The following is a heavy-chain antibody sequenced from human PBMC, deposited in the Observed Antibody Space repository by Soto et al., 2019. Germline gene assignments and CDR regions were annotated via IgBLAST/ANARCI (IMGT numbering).Heavy chain of an antibody. CDR2: ISAYNGNT. J-gene: IGHJ4*02. Sequence: ASVKVSCKASGYTFTSYGISWVRQAPGQGLEWMGWISAYNGNTNYAQKLQGRVTMTTDTSTSTAYVELRSLRSDDTAVYYCAREPGYYGSGSYYNWGPNFDYWGQGTLVTVSS. CDR3: AREPGYYGSGSYYNWGPNFDY. D-gene: IGHD3-10*01. CDR1: GYTFTSYG. V-gene: IGHV1-18*01.